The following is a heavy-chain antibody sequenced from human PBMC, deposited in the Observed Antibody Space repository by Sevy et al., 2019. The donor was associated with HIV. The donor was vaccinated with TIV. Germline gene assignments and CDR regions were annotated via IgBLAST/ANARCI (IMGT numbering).Heavy chain of an antibody. V-gene: IGHV3-30*04. CDR1: GFTFSSYA. Sequence: GGSLRLSCAASGFTFSSYAMHWVRQAPGKGLEWVAVISYDGSNKYYEDSVKGRFTISRDNSKNTLYLQMNSLRAEDTAVYYCARAPRVEYSSSYWGQGTLVTVSS. D-gene: IGHD6-6*01. CDR3: ARAPRVEYSSSY. J-gene: IGHJ4*02. CDR2: ISYDGSNK.